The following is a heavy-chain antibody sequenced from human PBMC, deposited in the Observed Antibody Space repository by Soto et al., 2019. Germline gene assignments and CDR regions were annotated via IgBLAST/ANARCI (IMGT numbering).Heavy chain of an antibody. CDR3: ATTPGGAAY. CDR2: ISYNGNYX. V-gene: IGHV3-30*04. Sequence: GGSLRLSCAASVFTFSTYTMHWVRQAPGKWLEWLADISYNGNYXXXADSVKGRXTISRYNSKSTXYLQMXGLTPEDTAVYYCATTPGGAAYWGQGTLVTVSS. D-gene: IGHD2-15*01. CDR1: VFTFSTYT. J-gene: IGHJ4*02.